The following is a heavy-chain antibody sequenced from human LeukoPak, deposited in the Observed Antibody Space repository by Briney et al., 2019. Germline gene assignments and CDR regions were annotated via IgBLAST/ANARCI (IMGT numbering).Heavy chain of an antibody. CDR3: ATGAGTGYYYYYMDV. CDR2: IIPILGTA. V-gene: IGHV1-69*05. Sequence: ASVKVSCKASGGTFSSYAISWVRQAPGQGLEWMGGIIPILGTANYAQKFQGRVTITTDESTSTAYMELSSLRSEDTAVYYCATGAGTGYYYYYMDVWGKGTTVTVSS. D-gene: IGHD6-19*01. CDR1: GGTFSSYA. J-gene: IGHJ6*03.